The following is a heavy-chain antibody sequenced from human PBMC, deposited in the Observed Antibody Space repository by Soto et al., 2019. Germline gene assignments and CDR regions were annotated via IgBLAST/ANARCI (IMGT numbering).Heavy chain of an antibody. Sequence: GGSLRLSCAASGFTVSSNYMSWVRQAPGKGLEWVSVIYSGGSTYYADSVKGRFAISRHNSKNTLYLQMNSLRAEDTAVYYCASNTYYYDSSCYYWDYWGQGTLVTVSS. V-gene: IGHV3-53*04. CDR3: ASNTYYYDSSCYYWDY. CDR1: GFTVSSNY. J-gene: IGHJ4*02. CDR2: IYSGGST. D-gene: IGHD3-22*01.